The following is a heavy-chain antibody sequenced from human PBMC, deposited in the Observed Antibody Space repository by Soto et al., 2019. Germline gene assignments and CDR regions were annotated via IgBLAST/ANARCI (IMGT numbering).Heavy chain of an antibody. V-gene: IGHV1-18*01. J-gene: IGHJ4*02. Sequence: QVQLVQSGAEVKKPGASVKVSCKASGYTFTSYGISWVRQAPGQGLEWMGWISAYNGNTNYAQKLQGRVTMTTDTSTSTAYMEPRSLRSDDAAVHYCARSPPYCTNGVCYSVGYWGQGTLVTLSS. CDR3: ARSPPYCTNGVCYSVGY. D-gene: IGHD2-8*01. CDR1: GYTFTSYG. CDR2: ISAYNGNT.